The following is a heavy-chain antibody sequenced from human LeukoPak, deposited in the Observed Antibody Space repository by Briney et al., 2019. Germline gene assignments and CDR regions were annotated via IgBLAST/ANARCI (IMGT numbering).Heavy chain of an antibody. Sequence: KAPETLSLTCSVSSGSINSYWWSWIRQPAGKGLEFIARIYTTGMTNYNPSLKSRVSMSVDTSKNQFSLELRSVTAADTAVYFCARAGYTISSYRFDYWGQGALVTVSS. D-gene: IGHD3-16*02. V-gene: IGHV4-4*07. CDR2: IYTTGMT. J-gene: IGHJ4*02. CDR1: SGSINSYW. CDR3: ARAGYTISSYRFDY.